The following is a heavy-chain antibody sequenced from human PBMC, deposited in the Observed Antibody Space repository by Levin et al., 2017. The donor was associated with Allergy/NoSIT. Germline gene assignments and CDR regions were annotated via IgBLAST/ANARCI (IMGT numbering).Heavy chain of an antibody. CDR2: INPSGGAT. J-gene: IGHJ6*03. CDR3: ARDGYDILTGRNFYYYVYMDV. CDR1: GYTFTSYY. V-gene: IGHV1-46*03. Sequence: ASVKVSCKASGYTFTSYYMHWVRQAPGQGLEWMGIINPSGGATSYAQKFQGRVTMTRDTSTSTVYMELSSLRSEDTAVYYCARDGYDILTGRNFYYYVYMDVWGKGTTVTVSS. D-gene: IGHD3-9*01.